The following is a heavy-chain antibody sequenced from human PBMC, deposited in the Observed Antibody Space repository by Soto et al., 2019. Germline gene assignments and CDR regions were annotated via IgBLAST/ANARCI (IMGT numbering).Heavy chain of an antibody. J-gene: IGHJ4*02. V-gene: IGHV3-23*01. CDR3: ARANDYGDFDY. D-gene: IGHD4-17*01. CDR1: GFTFSSYA. Sequence: GGSLRLSCAASGFTFSSYAMSWVRQAPGKGLEWVPAISGSGGTTYYADSVKGQFTISRDNSKSTLYLQMNSLRAEDTAVYFCARANDYGDFDYWGQGTLVTVSS. CDR2: ISGSGGTT.